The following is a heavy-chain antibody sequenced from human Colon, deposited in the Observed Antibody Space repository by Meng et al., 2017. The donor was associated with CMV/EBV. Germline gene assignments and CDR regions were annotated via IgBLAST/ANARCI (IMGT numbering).Heavy chain of an antibody. V-gene: IGHV3-30*02. J-gene: IGHJ4*02. CDR1: GFTFSSSA. CDR2: IRFDGSHK. CDR3: AKVGVGDYERSGFDY. Sequence: GGSLRPSCEASGFTFSSSAMHWVRQAPGKGLEWVAFIRFDGSHKYYADSVKGRFTISRDNSKDTLLLQMNSLRTEDTAVYYCAKVGVGDYERSGFDYWGQGTLVTVSS. D-gene: IGHD3-22*01.